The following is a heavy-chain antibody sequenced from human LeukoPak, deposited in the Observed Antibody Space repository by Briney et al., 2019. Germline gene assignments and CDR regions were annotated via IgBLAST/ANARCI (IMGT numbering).Heavy chain of an antibody. J-gene: IGHJ4*02. D-gene: IGHD3-22*01. CDR3: ARMPYYYDSSGSLFYFDY. V-gene: IGHV4-59*08. CDR2: IYYSGDT. Sequence: TSETLSLTCTVSGGSISSYYWTWIRQPPGKGLEWIACIYYSGDTNYNPSLKSRVTISVDTSKNQFSLKLSSVTAADTAVYYCARMPYYYDSSGSLFYFDYWGQGTLVTVSS. CDR1: GGSISSYY.